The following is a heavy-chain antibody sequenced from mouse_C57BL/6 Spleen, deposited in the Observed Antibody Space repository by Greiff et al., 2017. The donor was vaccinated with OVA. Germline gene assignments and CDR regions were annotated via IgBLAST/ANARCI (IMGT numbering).Heavy chain of an antibody. Sequence: VQLQQPGAELVRPGTSVKLSCKASGYTFTSYWMHWVKQRPGQGLEWIGVIDPSDSYTNYNQKFKGKATLTVDTSSRTAYMQLSSLTSEDSAVYYCARSYYGSSPSYWYFDVWGTGTTVTVSS. CDR2: IDPSDSYT. CDR1: GYTFTSYW. D-gene: IGHD1-1*01. CDR3: ARSYYGSSPSYWYFDV. J-gene: IGHJ1*03. V-gene: IGHV1-59*01.